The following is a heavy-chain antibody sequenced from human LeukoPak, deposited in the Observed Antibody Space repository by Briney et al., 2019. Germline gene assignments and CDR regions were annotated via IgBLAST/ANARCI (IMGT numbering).Heavy chain of an antibody. Sequence: GGSLRLSCAASGFTFDDFAMHWVRQAPGKGLEWVPGISWNSGSIAYADSVKGRFTISRDNAKNSLYLQMNSLRAEDTALYYCAKSHCDSTSCYLVGSFYFDYWGQGTLVTVSS. CDR1: GFTFDDFA. D-gene: IGHD2-2*01. J-gene: IGHJ4*02. CDR2: ISWNSGSI. V-gene: IGHV3-9*01. CDR3: AKSHCDSTSCYLVGSFYFDY.